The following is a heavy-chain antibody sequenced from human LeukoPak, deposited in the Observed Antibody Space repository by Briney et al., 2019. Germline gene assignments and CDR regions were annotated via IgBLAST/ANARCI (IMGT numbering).Heavy chain of an antibody. D-gene: IGHD3-10*02. V-gene: IGHV3-48*03. CDR3: AELGITMIGGV. Sequence: PGGSLRLSCVASGLSFSSLWMSWVRQAPGKGLEWVSYISSSGSTIYYADSAKGRFTISRDNAKNSLYLQMNSLRAEDTAVYYCAELGITMIGGVWGKGTTVTISS. CDR2: ISSSGSTI. CDR1: GLSFSSLW. J-gene: IGHJ6*04.